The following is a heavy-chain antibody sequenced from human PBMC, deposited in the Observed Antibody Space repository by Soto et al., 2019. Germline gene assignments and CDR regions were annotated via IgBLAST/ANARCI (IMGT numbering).Heavy chain of an antibody. Sequence: SETLSLTSTVSGGSISSSSYYWGCIRQPPGKGLEWIASIDYTGNTFYNPSLTSRVTISVDTSKNQFSLKVTSVTAADTAVYYCARINKGYGTDSWGQGTLVTVSS. V-gene: IGHV4-39*01. CDR1: GGSISSSSYY. D-gene: IGHD5-18*01. J-gene: IGHJ4*02. CDR3: ARINKGYGTDS. CDR2: IDYTGNT.